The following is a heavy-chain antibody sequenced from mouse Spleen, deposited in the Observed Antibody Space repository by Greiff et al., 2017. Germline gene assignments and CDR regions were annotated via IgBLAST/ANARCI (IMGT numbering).Heavy chain of an antibody. CDR1: GYTFTSYW. V-gene: IGHV1-61*01. J-gene: IGHJ4*01. CDR3: AREGITTGYAMDY. CDR2: IYPSDSET. D-gene: IGHD2-4*01. Sequence: VKLQQPGAELVRPGSSVKLSCKASGYTFTSYWMDWAKQRPGQGLEWIGNIYPSDSETHYNQKFKDKATLTVDKSSSTAYMQLSSLTSEDSAVYYCAREGITTGYAMDYWGQGTSVTVSS.